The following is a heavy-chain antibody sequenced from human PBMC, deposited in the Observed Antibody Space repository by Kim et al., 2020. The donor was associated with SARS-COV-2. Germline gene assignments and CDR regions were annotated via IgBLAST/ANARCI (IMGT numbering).Heavy chain of an antibody. CDR2: INSRGSTI. J-gene: IGHJ4*02. Sequence: GGSLRLSCAASGFTFSSYEMNWVRQAPGKGLEWVSYINSRGSTIYYADSVRGRFTVSRDNAKNSLYLQMNSLRAEDTAVYYCARDDYIAGRPFDFWGQGTLVTVSS. V-gene: IGHV3-48*03. D-gene: IGHD2-15*01. CDR1: GFTFSSYE. CDR3: ARDDYIAGRPFDF.